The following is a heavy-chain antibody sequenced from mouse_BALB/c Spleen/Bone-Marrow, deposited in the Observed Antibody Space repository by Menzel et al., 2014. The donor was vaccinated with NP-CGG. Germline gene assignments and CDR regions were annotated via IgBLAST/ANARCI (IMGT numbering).Heavy chain of an antibody. V-gene: IGHV1-26*01. CDR1: GYSFTGYT. CDR3: ARGPYYGSYFDV. J-gene: IGHJ1*01. CDR2: INPYNGGT. D-gene: IGHD1-1*01. Sequence: LVESGASMKISCKASGYSFTGYTMNWVKQSHGKNLEWIGLINPYNGGTSYNQKFKGKATLTVDKSSSTAYMELLSLTSEDSAVYYCARGPYYGSYFDVWGAGTTVTVSS.